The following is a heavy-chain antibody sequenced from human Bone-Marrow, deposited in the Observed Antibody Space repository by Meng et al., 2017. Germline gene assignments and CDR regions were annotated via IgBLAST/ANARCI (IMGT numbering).Heavy chain of an antibody. D-gene: IGHD1-1*01. CDR1: GFTFSNAW. CDR3: NWNDFGDY. Sequence: GELGGCGGGFVRPGGSLSLSCEASGFTFSNAWMSWVRQAPGRGLEWVARIKSKTDGETPDYAAPVKGRFTISRDDSKNTLYLQMHSLKTEDTAVYYCNWNDFGDYWGQGALVTVSS. J-gene: IGHJ4*02. CDR2: IKSKTDGETP. V-gene: IGHV3-15*01.